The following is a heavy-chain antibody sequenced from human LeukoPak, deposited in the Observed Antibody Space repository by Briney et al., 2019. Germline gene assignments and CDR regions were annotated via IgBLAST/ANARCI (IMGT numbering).Heavy chain of an antibody. CDR2: INTNTGNP. CDR3: ALVGGGKLHYFDY. Sequence: GASVKVSCKASGYTFTSYAMNWVRQAPGQGLEWKGWINTNTGNPTYAQGFTGRFVFSLDTSVSTVYLQISSLKAEDTAVYYCALVGGGKLHYFDYWGQGTLVTVSS. D-gene: IGHD4-23*01. J-gene: IGHJ4*02. V-gene: IGHV7-4-1*02. CDR1: GYTFTSYA.